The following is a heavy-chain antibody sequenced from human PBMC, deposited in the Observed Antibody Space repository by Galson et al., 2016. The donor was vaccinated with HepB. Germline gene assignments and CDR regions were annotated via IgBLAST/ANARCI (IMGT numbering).Heavy chain of an antibody. J-gene: IGHJ4*02. CDR3: ARDKGWEIQETFDD. Sequence: SLRLSCAASGFTFSSYVMHWVRQAPGKGLEWVAVISHDGSNKYYADSVKGRFTISRDNPKNTLFLQMNSLRAEDTAVYYCARDKGWEIQETFDDWGQGALVTVSS. V-gene: IGHV3-30*04. CDR1: GFTFSSYV. D-gene: IGHD1-26*01. CDR2: ISHDGSNK.